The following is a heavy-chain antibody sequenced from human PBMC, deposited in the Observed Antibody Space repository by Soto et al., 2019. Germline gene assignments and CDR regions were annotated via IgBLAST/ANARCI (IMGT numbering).Heavy chain of an antibody. CDR1: GFTFSSYW. J-gene: IGHJ3*02. V-gene: IGHV3-7*01. CDR2: IKQDGSEK. D-gene: IGHD2-15*01. Sequence: GGSLRLSCAASGFTFSSYWMSWVRQAPGKGLEWVANIKQDGSEKYYVDSVKGRFTISRDNAKNSLYLQMNSLRAEDTAVYYCARDRYCSGGPCTAFDIWGQGTMVTVSS. CDR3: ARDRYCSGGPCTAFDI.